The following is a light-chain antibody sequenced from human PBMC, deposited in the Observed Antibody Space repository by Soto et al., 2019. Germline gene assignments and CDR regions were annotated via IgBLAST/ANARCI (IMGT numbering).Light chain of an antibody. CDR1: QTVTSNY. J-gene: IGKJ1*01. Sequence: EVVLTQSPGTLSSSPGERATLSCRASQTVTSNYLAWYQQKPGQAPRLLFFGASIRATGLPDRFSGSGSGTDFTLTISRLEPEDFAVYYCQQYGSSGTFGQGTKVDIK. CDR2: GAS. CDR3: QQYGSSGT. V-gene: IGKV3-20*01.